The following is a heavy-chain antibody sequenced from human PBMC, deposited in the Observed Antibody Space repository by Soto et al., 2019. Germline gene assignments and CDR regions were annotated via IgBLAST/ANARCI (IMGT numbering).Heavy chain of an antibody. J-gene: IGHJ6*02. CDR3: VSCTNGVWGGDWYYYYGMDV. CDR2: IYYSGST. Sequence: QLQLQESGPGLVKPSETLSLTCTVSGGSISSSSYYWGWIRQPPGKGLEWIGSIYYSGSTYYNPSLKSRVTISVDTSKNQFSLKLSSVTAADTAVYYCVSCTNGVWGGDWYYYYGMDVWGQGTTVTVSS. D-gene: IGHD2-8*01. V-gene: IGHV4-39*01. CDR1: GGSISSSSYY.